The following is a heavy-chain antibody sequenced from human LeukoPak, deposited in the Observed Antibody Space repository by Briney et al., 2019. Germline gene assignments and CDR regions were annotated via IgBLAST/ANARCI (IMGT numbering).Heavy chain of an antibody. CDR3: VRHDGRGGATMGAFDS. CDR1: PGSFISSSHH. Sequence: SETLSLTCTLSPGSFISSSHHWGWIRQSPGKGLEWIGTVYYGRTTYYNPPLDGRVTISLDTSANHFSLQLNSVTAADTAVYYCVRHDGRGGATMGAFDSWGQGSLVTVSS. J-gene: IGHJ5*01. D-gene: IGHD5-12*01. V-gene: IGHV4-39*01. CDR2: VYYGRTT.